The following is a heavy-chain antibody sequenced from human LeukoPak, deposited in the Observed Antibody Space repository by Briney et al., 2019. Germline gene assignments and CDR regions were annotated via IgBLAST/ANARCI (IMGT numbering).Heavy chain of an antibody. CDR2: MSYDGSNK. J-gene: IGHJ1*01. CDR3: ARDPQQWLVFKYFQH. D-gene: IGHD6-19*01. Sequence: GGSLRLSCAASGFTFSSYAMHWVRQAPGKGLEWVAVMSYDGSNKYYADSVKGRFTISRDNSKNTLYLQMNSLRAEDTAVYYCARDPQQWLVFKYFQHWGQGTLVTVSS. V-gene: IGHV3-30-3*01. CDR1: GFTFSSYA.